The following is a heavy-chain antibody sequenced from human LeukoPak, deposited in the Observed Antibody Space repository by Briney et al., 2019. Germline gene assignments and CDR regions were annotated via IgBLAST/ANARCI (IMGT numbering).Heavy chain of an antibody. CDR1: GGTFSSYA. J-gene: IGHJ4*02. CDR3: AKGRMDIVVVPAAMEFDY. CDR2: IIPIFGTA. V-gene: IGHV1-69*05. D-gene: IGHD2-2*03. Sequence: GSSVKVSCKASGGTFSSYAISWVRQAPGQGLEWMGRIIPIFGTANYAQKFQGRVTITTDESTSTAYMELSSLRSEDTAVYYCAKGRMDIVVVPAAMEFDYWGQGTLVTVSS.